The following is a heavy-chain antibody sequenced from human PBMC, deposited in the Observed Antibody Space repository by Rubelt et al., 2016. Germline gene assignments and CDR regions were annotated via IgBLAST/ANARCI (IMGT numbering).Heavy chain of an antibody. CDR2: LYSGGST. J-gene: IGHJ3*02. CDR1: GFTVSSTY. D-gene: IGHD4-17*01. Sequence: EVQLVESGGGLVQPGGSLRLSCAASGFTVSSTYMSWVRQAPEKGLEWVSVLYSGGSTYYADSVKGRFTISRDNSKNTLYLQMNSLRAGDTAVYYCARTDYGDYNDAFDIGGQGTMVTVSS. V-gene: IGHV3-66*01. CDR3: ARTDYGDYNDAFDI.